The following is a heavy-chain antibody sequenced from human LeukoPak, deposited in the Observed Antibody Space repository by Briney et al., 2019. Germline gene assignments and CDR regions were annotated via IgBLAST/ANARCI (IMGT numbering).Heavy chain of an antibody. CDR3: AKGYSSSWYLGAFDI. D-gene: IGHD6-13*01. Sequence: GGSLRLSCAASGFTFDDYAMHWVRQTPGKGLEWVSLISGDGDSTYYADSVKGRFTISRDNSKNSLYLQMNSLRTEDTALYYCAKGYSSSWYLGAFDIWGQGTMVTVSS. CDR1: GFTFDDYA. V-gene: IGHV3-43*02. J-gene: IGHJ3*02. CDR2: ISGDGDST.